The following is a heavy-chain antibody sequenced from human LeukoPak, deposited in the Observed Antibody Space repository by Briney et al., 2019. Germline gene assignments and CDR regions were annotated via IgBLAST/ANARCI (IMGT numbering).Heavy chain of an antibody. Sequence: QTGGSLRLSCAASGFTFSSYWMSWVRQAPGKGLEWVANIKQDGSEKYYVDSVKGRFTISRDNSKNTLYRQMNSLRAEGTAVYYCAKGERVRGVPLVYYYYYMDVWGKGTTVTISS. CDR3: AKGERVRGVPLVYYYYYMDV. D-gene: IGHD3-10*01. CDR2: IKQDGSEK. J-gene: IGHJ6*03. CDR1: GFTFSSYW. V-gene: IGHV3-7*03.